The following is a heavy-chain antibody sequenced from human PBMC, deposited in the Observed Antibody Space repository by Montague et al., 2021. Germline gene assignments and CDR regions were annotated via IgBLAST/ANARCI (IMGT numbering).Heavy chain of an antibody. V-gene: IGHV2-5*02. CDR2: IFRDDDK. Sequence: PALVKPTQTLTLSCTFSGFSLSTSGVGVGWIRQPPGKALQWLALIFRDDDKRYSPSLKSRLTITKDTSKNQVVLTMTNMDPGDTATDSCTHRRPGTILGRCDLHRLVSHPHQPPSLHQGPIGLPPGTLLQEHLWG. CDR1: GFSLSTSGVG. D-gene: IGHD6-19*01. J-gene: IGHJ6*01. CDR3: THRRPGTILGRCDLHRLVSHPHQPPSLHQGPIGLPPGTLLQEHL.